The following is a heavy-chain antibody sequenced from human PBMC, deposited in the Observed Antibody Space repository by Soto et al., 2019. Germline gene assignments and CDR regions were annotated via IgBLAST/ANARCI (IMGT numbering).Heavy chain of an antibody. J-gene: IGHJ4*02. Sequence: QVQLVQSGAEVKKPGASVKVSCKASGYTFTSYGISWVRQAPGQGLEWMGWISAYNGNTKYVQKLQGTVSVPPDQATSPAYMELRGLRSDDTGVYYCARETNYCDYLGQGTLVTVSS. D-gene: IGHD4-17*01. V-gene: IGHV1-18*01. CDR1: GYTFTSYG. CDR3: ARETNYCDY. CDR2: ISAYNGNT.